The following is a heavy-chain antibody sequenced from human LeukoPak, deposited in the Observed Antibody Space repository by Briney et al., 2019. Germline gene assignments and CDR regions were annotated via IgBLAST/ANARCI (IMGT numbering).Heavy chain of an antibody. CDR2: IDHRGDT. D-gene: IGHD5-24*01. V-gene: IGHV4-34*01. CDR1: GGSFSRYY. J-gene: IGHJ4*03. CDR3: ARGATISETGYFDF. Sequence: PSETLSLTCAVHGGSFSRYYWSWIRQSPGKGLEWIAEIDHRGDTNYNPSVKSRVTISVDTSKNQFSLKVRSLSAADTALYYCARGATISETGYFDFWGQGTLVTVSS.